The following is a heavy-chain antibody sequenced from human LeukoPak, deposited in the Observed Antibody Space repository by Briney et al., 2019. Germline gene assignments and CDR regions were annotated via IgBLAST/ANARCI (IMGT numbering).Heavy chain of an antibody. CDR2: INPNSGGT. V-gene: IGHV1-2*02. Sequence: ASVKVSCKASGYTFTGYYMHWVRQAPGQGLEWMGWINPNSGGTNYAQKFQGRVTMTRDTSISTAYMELSRLRSDDTAVYYCARDSVLLWFGELDYWVQGTLVTVSS. CDR1: GYTFTGYY. CDR3: ARDSVLLWFGELDY. J-gene: IGHJ4*02. D-gene: IGHD3-10*01.